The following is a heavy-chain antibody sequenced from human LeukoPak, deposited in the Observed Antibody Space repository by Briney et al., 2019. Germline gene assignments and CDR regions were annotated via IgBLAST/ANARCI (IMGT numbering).Heavy chain of an antibody. CDR3: THLGWFDP. Sequence: GGSLRLSCAASGFTFSCYGMSWVRQAPGKGLEWVSAISGSGGSTYYADSVKGRFTISRDNAKNTLYLQMNSLRAEDTAVYYCTHLGWFDPWGQGTLVTVSS. V-gene: IGHV3-23*01. J-gene: IGHJ5*02. CDR1: GFTFSCYG. CDR2: ISGSGGST.